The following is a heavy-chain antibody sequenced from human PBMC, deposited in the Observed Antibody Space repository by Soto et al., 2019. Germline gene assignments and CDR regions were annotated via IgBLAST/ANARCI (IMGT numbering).Heavy chain of an antibody. Sequence: GGSLRLSCAASGFSFRSYYMNWFRQAPGRGLEWVSSISPSSSFLNYADSVKGRFTISRDNAKSSVNLQMNSLRAEDTAVYYCARVGTDYGSGSPYYSDYWGQGALVTVSS. CDR2: ISPSSSFL. CDR3: ARVGTDYGSGSPYYSDY. CDR1: GFSFRSYY. J-gene: IGHJ4*02. V-gene: IGHV3-21*06. D-gene: IGHD3-10*01.